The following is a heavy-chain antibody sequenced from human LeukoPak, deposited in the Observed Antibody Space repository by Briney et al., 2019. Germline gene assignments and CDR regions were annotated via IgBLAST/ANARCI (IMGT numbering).Heavy chain of an antibody. CDR2: ISYDGSNK. Sequence: GRSLRLSCAASGFTFSSYAMHWVRQALGKGLEWVAVISYDGSNKYYADSVKGRFTISRDNSKNTLYLQMNSLRAEDTAVYYCALNYYDSSGYLHYFDYWGQGTLVTVSS. V-gene: IGHV3-30-3*01. J-gene: IGHJ4*02. D-gene: IGHD3-22*01. CDR1: GFTFSSYA. CDR3: ALNYYDSSGYLHYFDY.